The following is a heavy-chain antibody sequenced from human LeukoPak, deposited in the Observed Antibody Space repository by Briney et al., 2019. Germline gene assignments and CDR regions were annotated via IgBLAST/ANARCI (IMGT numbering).Heavy chain of an antibody. CDR3: SRRGWGSYSQDY. CDR2: ISDGAHVI. V-gene: IGHV3-11*04. Sequence: GGSLRLSCEGSGFTFGDYFMTWIRQAPGKGLEWLSYISDGAHVIYYAESVQGRFTVSRDNAKMSLFLQMDSLRVDDTAVYYCSRRGWGSYSQDYWGQGTLVTVSA. J-gene: IGHJ4*02. D-gene: IGHD1-26*01. CDR1: GFTFGDYF.